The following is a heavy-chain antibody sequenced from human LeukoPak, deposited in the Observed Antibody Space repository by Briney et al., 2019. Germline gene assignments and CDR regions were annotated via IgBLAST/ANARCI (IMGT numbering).Heavy chain of an antibody. CDR3: AQGKGPGY. D-gene: IGHD3-10*01. J-gene: IGHJ4*02. V-gene: IGHV3-53*01. CDR2: IYSGGDT. CDR1: GFTVSNSY. Sequence: PGGSLRLSCVVSGFTVSNSYMIWVRQAPGKGLEWVSVIYSGGDTYYADSVKGRFTISRDNSKNTLSLQMNSLRDEDTAVYYCAQGKGPGYWGQGTLVIVSS.